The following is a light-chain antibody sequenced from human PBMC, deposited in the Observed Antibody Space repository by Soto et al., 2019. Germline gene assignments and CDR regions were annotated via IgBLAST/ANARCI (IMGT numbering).Light chain of an antibody. CDR2: GAS. V-gene: IGKV1-6*01. CDR1: QGISNE. Sequence: IHMTQSPSSLSASVGYRVTITCRASQGISNELGWYQQRPGKAPKVLIYGASNLQSGVPSRFSGSASGTDFNLTISSLQTEDFATYYCQHYNSYSEAFGQGTKVDIK. J-gene: IGKJ1*01. CDR3: QHYNSYSEA.